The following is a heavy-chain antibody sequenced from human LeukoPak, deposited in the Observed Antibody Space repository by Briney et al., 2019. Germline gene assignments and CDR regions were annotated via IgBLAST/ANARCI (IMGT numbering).Heavy chain of an antibody. D-gene: IGHD4-17*01. V-gene: IGHV4-4*07. CDR2: IYTSGEA. CDR1: GGSISSCY. CDR3: AREATVTTRASDI. J-gene: IGHJ3*02. Sequence: SDTLSLLCTLSGGSISSCYSRWIRQPAGKGRECIGRIYTSGEANYNPPLNSPVTMSVDTPKKQCSLKLSSVTASDTAVYYCAREATVTTRASDIWGQGRPVTVSS.